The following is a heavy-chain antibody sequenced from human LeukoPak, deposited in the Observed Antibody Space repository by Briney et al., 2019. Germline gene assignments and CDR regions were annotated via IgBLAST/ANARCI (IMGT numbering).Heavy chain of an antibody. CDR1: GGSFSGSY. CDR2: INHSGST. V-gene: IGHV4-34*01. J-gene: IGHJ5*02. Sequence: SETLSLTCAVHGGSFSGSYWNWIRQPPGKGLEWIGEINHSGSTKYNPSLKSRAIISVDTSKKQFSLKLSSVTAADTAVYYCARGNPPRYCSGGSCYSKMNWFDPWGQGTLVTVSS. D-gene: IGHD2-15*01. CDR3: ARGNPPRYCSGGSCYSKMNWFDP.